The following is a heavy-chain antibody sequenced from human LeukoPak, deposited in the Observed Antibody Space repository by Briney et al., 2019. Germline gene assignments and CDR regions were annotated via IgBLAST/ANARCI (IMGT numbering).Heavy chain of an antibody. CDR1: EFTSSSYA. Sequence: PGGSLRLSCAPSEFTSSSYAMTWVGQAPGKGLEGFSALSGGGIGTYNAASGKGRFTFSRHKSKKTLYLQINSLRAEDTAVYYCAKEVDDIVVAGPFDYGGQGTLVSVS. CDR3: AKEVDDIVVAGPFDY. V-gene: IGHV3-23*01. J-gene: IGHJ4*02. D-gene: IGHD6-19*01. CDR2: LSGGGIGT.